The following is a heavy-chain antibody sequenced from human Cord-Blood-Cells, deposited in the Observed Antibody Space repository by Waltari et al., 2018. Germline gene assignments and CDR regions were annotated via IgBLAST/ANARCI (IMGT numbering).Heavy chain of an antibody. J-gene: IGHJ4*02. CDR2: IYYSGST. D-gene: IGHD3-22*01. CDR3: ARSYDSSGYYFLDFDY. V-gene: IGHV4-39*01. Sequence: QLQLQESGPGLVKPSETLSLTCTGAGGSISSSSYYCGRNRPPRGKGMVWIGSIYYSGSTYYNPSLKSRVTISVDTSKNQFSLKLSSVTAADTAVYYCARSYDSSGYYFLDFDYWGQGTLVTVSS. CDR1: GGSISSSSYY.